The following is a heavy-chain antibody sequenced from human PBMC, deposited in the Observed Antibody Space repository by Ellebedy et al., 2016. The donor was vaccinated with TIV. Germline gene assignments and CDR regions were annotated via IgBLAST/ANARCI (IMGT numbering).Heavy chain of an antibody. Sequence: MPSETLSLTRTVSGGSIRNYYCTWIRQPPGKGLEWIGHMYYSGSSNYNPSLKSRVTMSIDTSKNQFSLKMSSVTAADTAVYYCAASESADSDYWGPGTLVTVSS. CDR2: MYYSGSS. D-gene: IGHD2-2*01. V-gene: IGHV4-59*01. CDR3: AASESADSDY. J-gene: IGHJ4*02. CDR1: GGSIRNYY.